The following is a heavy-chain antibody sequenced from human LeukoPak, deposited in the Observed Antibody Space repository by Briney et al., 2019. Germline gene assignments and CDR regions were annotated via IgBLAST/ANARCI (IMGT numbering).Heavy chain of an antibody. D-gene: IGHD3-22*01. CDR1: GGSISSGDYY. Sequence: SETLSLTCTVSGGSISSGDYYWSWIRQPPGKGLEWIGYIYYSGSTYYNPSLKSRVTISVDTSKNQFSLKLSSVTAGDTAVYYCARGLRYDSNSFDIWGQGTMVTVSS. V-gene: IGHV4-30-4*01. J-gene: IGHJ3*02. CDR3: ARGLRYDSNSFDI. CDR2: IYYSGST.